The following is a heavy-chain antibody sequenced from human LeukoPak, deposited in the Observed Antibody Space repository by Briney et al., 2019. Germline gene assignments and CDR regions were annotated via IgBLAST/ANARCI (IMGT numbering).Heavy chain of an antibody. CDR1: GFTVSSNY. V-gene: IGHV3-53*01. D-gene: IGHD4-17*01. Sequence: PGRSLRLSCAASGFTVSSNYMSWVRQAPGKGLEWVSVIYSGGTTYYADSVKGRFTISRDNSNNTLYLQMNSLRAEDTAVYYCARGPVTRFEIWGQGTMVTVSS. CDR3: ARGPVTRFEI. CDR2: IYSGGTT. J-gene: IGHJ3*02.